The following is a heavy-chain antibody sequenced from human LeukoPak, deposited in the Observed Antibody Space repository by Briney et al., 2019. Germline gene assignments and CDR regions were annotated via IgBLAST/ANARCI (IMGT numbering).Heavy chain of an antibody. V-gene: IGHV3-21*01. CDR3: ARLWFGELNLDY. CDR2: ISSSSSYI. D-gene: IGHD3-10*01. Sequence: GGSLRLSRAASGFTFSSYSMNWVRQAPGKGLEWVSSISSSSSYIYYADSVKGRFTISRDNAKNSLYLQMNSLRAEDTAVYYCARLWFGELNLDYWGQGTQVTVSS. CDR1: GFTFSSYS. J-gene: IGHJ4*02.